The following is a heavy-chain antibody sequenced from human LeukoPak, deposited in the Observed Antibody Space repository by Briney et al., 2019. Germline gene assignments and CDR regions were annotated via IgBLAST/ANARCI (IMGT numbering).Heavy chain of an antibody. CDR3: ARDGRLRNGYDNFYI. CDR1: GYTFSGFY. D-gene: IGHD5-18*01. Sequence: GASVKVSCKATGYTFSGFYINWVRQAPGQGLEWMGWINPKNGDRHYAQDFLGRVTTTRDTSISTAYMELSRLTSDDTAVYYCARDGRLRNGYDNFYIWGQGTLVTVSS. CDR2: INPKNGDR. V-gene: IGHV1-2*02. J-gene: IGHJ4*02.